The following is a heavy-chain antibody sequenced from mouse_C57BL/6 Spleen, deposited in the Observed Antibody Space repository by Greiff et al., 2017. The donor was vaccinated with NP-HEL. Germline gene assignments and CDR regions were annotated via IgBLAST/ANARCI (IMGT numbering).Heavy chain of an antibody. CDR2: ISNGGGST. CDR1: GFTFSDYY. J-gene: IGHJ4*01. V-gene: IGHV5-12*01. CDR3: ARQEDYYAMDY. Sequence: EVMLVESGGGLVQPGGSLKLSCAASGFTFSDYYMYWVRQTPEKRLEWVAYISNGGGSTYYPDTVKGRFTISRDNAKNTLYLQMSRLKSEDTAMYYCARQEDYYAMDYWGQGTSVTVSS.